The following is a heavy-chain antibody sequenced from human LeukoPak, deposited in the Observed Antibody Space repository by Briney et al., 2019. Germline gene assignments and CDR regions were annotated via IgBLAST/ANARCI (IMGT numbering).Heavy chain of an antibody. Sequence: ASVKVSFKASGYTFTAYYMHWVRQAPGQGLEWMGWINPNSGGTNYAQKFQGWVTMTRDTSISTAYMELSRLRSDDTAVYYCARDNSSSWYLLDYWGQGTLVTVSS. D-gene: IGHD6-13*01. CDR2: INPNSGGT. V-gene: IGHV1-2*04. CDR1: GYTFTAYY. J-gene: IGHJ4*02. CDR3: ARDNSSSWYLLDY.